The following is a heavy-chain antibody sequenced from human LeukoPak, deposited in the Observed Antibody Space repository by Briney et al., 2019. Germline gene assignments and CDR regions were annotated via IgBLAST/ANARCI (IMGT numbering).Heavy chain of an antibody. CDR1: GFTFSSYA. CDR2: ISGSGGST. CDR3: AKDSSSWKNWFDP. Sequence: GGSLRLSCAASGFTFSSYAMSWVRQAPGEGLEWVSAISGSGGSTYYADSVKGRFTISRDTSKNTLYLQMNSLRAEDTAVDHCAKDSSSWKNWFDPWGQGTLVTVSS. D-gene: IGHD6-13*01. V-gene: IGHV3-23*01. J-gene: IGHJ5*02.